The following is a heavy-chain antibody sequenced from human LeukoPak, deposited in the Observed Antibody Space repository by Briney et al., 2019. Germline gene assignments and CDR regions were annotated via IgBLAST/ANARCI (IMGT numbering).Heavy chain of an antibody. Sequence: AAVKVSCKASGYTFTGYYMHWVRQAPGQGLEWMGWINAGNGNTKYSQEFQGRVTITRDTSASTANMELSSLRSEDMAVYYCARVALMATIIGEYYFDYWGQGTLVTVSS. CDR1: GYTFTGYY. CDR2: INAGNGNT. V-gene: IGHV1-3*03. J-gene: IGHJ4*02. CDR3: ARVALMATIIGEYYFDY. D-gene: IGHD5-12*01.